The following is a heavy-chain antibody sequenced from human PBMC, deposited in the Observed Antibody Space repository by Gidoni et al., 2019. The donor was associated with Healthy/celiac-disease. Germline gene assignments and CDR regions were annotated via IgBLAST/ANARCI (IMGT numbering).Heavy chain of an antibody. CDR3: ARDRIAAAGTLKGVNWFDL. D-gene: IGHD6-13*01. Sequence: EVQLLESGGGGVKTGGALMLSSAAAAFTSSSNSRNWVRQAPGKGLEWVSSISSSSSYIYYADSVKGRFTISRDNAKNSLYLQMNSLRAEDTAVYYCARDRIAAAGTLKGVNWFDLWGQGTLVTVSS. J-gene: IGHJ5*02. V-gene: IGHV3-21*01. CDR2: ISSSSSYI. CDR1: AFTSSSNS.